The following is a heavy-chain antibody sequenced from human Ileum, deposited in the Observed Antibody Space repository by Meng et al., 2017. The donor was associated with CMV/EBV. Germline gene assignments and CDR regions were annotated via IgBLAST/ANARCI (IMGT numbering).Heavy chain of an antibody. CDR1: GGSISSGSYH. J-gene: IGHJ4*02. CDR3: ARISGGGACCGADY. D-gene: IGHD2-21*02. CDR2: IHNSGST. V-gene: IGHV4-39*07. Sequence: GSLRLSCTVSGGSISSGSYHWGWIRQTPGKGLEWVGSIHNSGSTQYSPSLKSRVTMSVDTSKNQVSLKLTSVTAADTAVYYCARISGGGACCGADYRGQGTLVTVSS.